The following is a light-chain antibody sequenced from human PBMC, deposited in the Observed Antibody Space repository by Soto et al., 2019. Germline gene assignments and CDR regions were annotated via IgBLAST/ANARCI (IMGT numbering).Light chain of an antibody. V-gene: IGKV3-20*01. CDR2: GAS. Sequence: VLTQSPSTLSLSPGERATLSCRASQTVSAGYLAWYQQKPGQAPRLLIFGASSRATGIPDRFSGTGCGTDFTLTISRLAPEDFAVDYCHQYGSSPPTFGGGTKVEIK. J-gene: IGKJ4*02. CDR1: QTVSAGY. CDR3: HQYGSSPPT.